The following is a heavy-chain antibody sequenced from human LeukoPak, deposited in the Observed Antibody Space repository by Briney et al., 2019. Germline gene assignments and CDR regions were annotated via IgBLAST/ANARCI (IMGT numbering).Heavy chain of an antibody. D-gene: IGHD3-22*01. V-gene: IGHV3-74*01. CDR1: GFTFSSYW. Sequence: GGSLRLSCAASGFTFSSYWMHWVRQAPGKGLVWVSRINTDGSYTSYADSVKGRFTISRDDSKSTLFLQMNSLRGEDTAVYYCAKGRSYDSSGYEFDFWGQGTLVTVSS. CDR2: INTDGSYT. J-gene: IGHJ4*02. CDR3: AKGRSYDSSGYEFDF.